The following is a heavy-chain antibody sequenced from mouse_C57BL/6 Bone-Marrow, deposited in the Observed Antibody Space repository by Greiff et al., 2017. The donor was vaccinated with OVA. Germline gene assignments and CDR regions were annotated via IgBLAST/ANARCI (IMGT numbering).Heavy chain of an antibody. J-gene: IGHJ1*03. D-gene: IGHD2-3*01. CDR3: VRHDVDWYFDV. V-gene: IGHV10-1*01. CDR2: IRSKSNNYAT. Sequence: EAGGGLVQPKGSLKLSCAASGFSFNTYAMNWVRQAPGKGLEWVARIRSKSNNYATYYADSVKDRITISRDDSESMLYLQMNNLKTEDTAMYYCVRHDVDWYFDVWGTGTTVTVSS. CDR1: GFSFNTYA.